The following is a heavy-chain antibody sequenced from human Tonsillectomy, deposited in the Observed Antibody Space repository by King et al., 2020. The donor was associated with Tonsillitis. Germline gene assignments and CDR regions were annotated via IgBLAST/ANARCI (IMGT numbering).Heavy chain of an antibody. Sequence: VQLVESGGGLVKPGGSLRLSCAASGFTFSTYSMNWVRQAPGKGLEWVSSISSSSSYIYYADSVKGRFTISRDNAKNSLYLQMNSLRAEDTAVYYCARESYSSGSGISPRDLGYYFYYWGQGSLVTVSS. D-gene: IGHD3-10*01. CDR2: ISSSSSYI. V-gene: IGHV3-21*01. J-gene: IGHJ4*02. CDR1: GFTFSTYS. CDR3: ARESYSSGSGISPRDLGYYFYY.